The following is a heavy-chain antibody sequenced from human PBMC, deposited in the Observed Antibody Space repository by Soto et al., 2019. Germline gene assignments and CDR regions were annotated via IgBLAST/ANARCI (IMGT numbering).Heavy chain of an antibody. D-gene: IGHD2-15*01. CDR1: GGSITCAYY. CDR2: IHYRGST. CDR3: ARVRDSFGLDV. Sequence: SATLSLTCNVSGGSITCAYYWNWLRQHPGKGLEWIGSIHYRGSTYYNPSLQSRISISLDRSNNQFSLKLSSVTAADTAVYYCARVRDSFGLDVWGQGTTVTVSS. J-gene: IGHJ6*02. V-gene: IGHV4-31*03.